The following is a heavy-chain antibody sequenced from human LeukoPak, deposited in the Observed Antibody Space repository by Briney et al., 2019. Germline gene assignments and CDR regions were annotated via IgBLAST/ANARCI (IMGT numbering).Heavy chain of an antibody. CDR1: GFTFSSYS. Sequence: GGSLRLSCAASGFTFSSYSMNWVRQAPGKGLEWVSSISSSSSYIYYADSVKGRFTISRDNAKNSLYLQMNSLRAEDTAVYYCARGHSSGWKDAFDIWGQGTMVTVSS. D-gene: IGHD6-19*01. J-gene: IGHJ3*02. CDR3: ARGHSSGWKDAFDI. CDR2: ISSSSSYI. V-gene: IGHV3-21*01.